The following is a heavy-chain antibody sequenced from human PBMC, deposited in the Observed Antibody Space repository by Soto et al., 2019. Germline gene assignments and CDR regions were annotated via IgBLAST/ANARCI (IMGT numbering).Heavy chain of an antibody. D-gene: IGHD6-6*01. J-gene: IGHJ4*02. CDR2: IIPFANAP. CDR3: ARAQPARPIDS. V-gene: IGHV1-69*01. Sequence: QVQLVQSGAEVKRPGSSVKVSCKLSGATFISSAMNWLRQAPGLGLEWMGAIIPFANAPSYASDFRGRLTIAADESTRTAYLELSNLTSDAAAVYYCARAQPARPIDSWGQGTLVAVSS. CDR1: GATFISSA.